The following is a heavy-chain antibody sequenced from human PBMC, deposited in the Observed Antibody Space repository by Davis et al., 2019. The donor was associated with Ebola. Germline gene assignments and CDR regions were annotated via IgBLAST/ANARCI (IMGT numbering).Heavy chain of an antibody. Sequence: GESLKISCAASGFTFSSYWMSWVRQAPGKGLEWVANIKQDGSEKYYVDSVKGRFTISRDNAKNSLYLQMNSLRAEDTAVYYCAREITIFGVVIGWDYWGQGTLVTVSS. CDR3: AREITIFGVVIGWDY. CDR1: GFTFSSYW. CDR2: IKQDGSEK. J-gene: IGHJ4*02. D-gene: IGHD3-3*01. V-gene: IGHV3-7*03.